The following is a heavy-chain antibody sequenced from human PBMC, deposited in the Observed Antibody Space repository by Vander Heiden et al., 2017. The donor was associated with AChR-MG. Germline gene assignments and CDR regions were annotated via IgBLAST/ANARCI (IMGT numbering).Heavy chain of an antibody. Sequence: EVQLVQSGAEVKKPGESLKISCKGSGYSFTSYWIGWVRQMPGKGLEWMGIIYPGDPDTRYSPAFQGQVTISADKSISTAYLQWSRMKASDTAMYYCARRGYSYGYAFDIWGQGTMVTVSS. CDR2: IYPGDPDT. CDR3: ARRGYSYGYAFDI. CDR1: GYSFTSYW. V-gene: IGHV5-51*01. J-gene: IGHJ3*02. D-gene: IGHD5-18*01.